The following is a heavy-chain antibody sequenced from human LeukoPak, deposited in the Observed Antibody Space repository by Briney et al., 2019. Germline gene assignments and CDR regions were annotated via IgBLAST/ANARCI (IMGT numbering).Heavy chain of an antibody. CDR2: IYYSGST. J-gene: IGHJ4*02. CDR1: GGSISSSSYY. CDR3: ARAARVCSSTSCYPVY. D-gene: IGHD2-2*01. Sequence: SETLSLTCTVSGGSISSSSYYWGWIRQPPGKGLEWIGSIYYSGSTYYNPSLKSRVTISVDTSKNQFSLKLSSVTAADTAVYYCARAARVCSSTSCYPVYWGQGTLVTVSS. V-gene: IGHV4-39*01.